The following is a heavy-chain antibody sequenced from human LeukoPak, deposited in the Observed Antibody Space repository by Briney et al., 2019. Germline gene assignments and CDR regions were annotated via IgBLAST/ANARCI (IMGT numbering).Heavy chain of an antibody. V-gene: IGHV3-23*01. CDR3: ARWDYDSSGYYSPFDY. D-gene: IGHD3-22*01. Sequence: GGSLRLSCAASGFSFNTYGMSWVRQAPGKGLEWVSSIIRTGDTTYYADSVKGRFTISRDSSKNTLYPQMNSLRAEDTAVYYCARWDYDSSGYYSPFDYWGQGTLVTVSS. CDR2: IIRTGDTT. J-gene: IGHJ4*02. CDR1: GFSFNTYG.